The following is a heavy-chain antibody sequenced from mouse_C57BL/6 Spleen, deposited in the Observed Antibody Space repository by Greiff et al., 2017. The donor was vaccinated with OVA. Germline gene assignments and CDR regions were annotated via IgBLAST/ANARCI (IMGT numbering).Heavy chain of an antibody. J-gene: IGHJ4*01. V-gene: IGHV10-3*01. CDR3: VRDVLYYAMDY. CDR1: GFTFNTYA. Sequence: EVKLVESGGGLVQPKGSLKLSCAASGFTFNTYAMHWVRQAPGKGLEWVGRIRSKSSNYATYYADSVKDRFTITRDDSQSILYLQMNNLKTEYTAMYYCVRDVLYYAMDYWGQGTSVTVSS. CDR2: IRSKSSNYAT.